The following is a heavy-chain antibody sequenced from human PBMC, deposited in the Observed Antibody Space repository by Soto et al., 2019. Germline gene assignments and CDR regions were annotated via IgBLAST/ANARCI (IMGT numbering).Heavy chain of an antibody. Sequence: SETLSLTCSVSGVSITSYYWSWIRQSAGGGLEWMGRINTDGLSTYSPSFKSRLTMSLDTSKNQVSLRLISVAAADTAVYFCARVPVAVAATEDYYGLDVWGQGTTVTVSS. CDR3: ARVPVAVAATEDYYGLDV. D-gene: IGHD2-15*01. CDR2: INTDGLS. J-gene: IGHJ6*02. CDR1: GVSITSYY. V-gene: IGHV4-4*07.